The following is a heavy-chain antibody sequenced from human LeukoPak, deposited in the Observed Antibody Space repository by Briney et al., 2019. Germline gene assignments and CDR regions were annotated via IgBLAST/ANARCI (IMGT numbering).Heavy chain of an antibody. CDR2: ISSSSSTI. V-gene: IGHV3-48*04. Sequence: GGSLRLSCAASGFTFSSYSMNWVRQAPGKGLEWVSYISSSSSTIYYADSVKGRVTISRDNAKNSLYLQMNSLRAEDTAVYYCARERPGSASAFDSWGQGTLVTVSS. J-gene: IGHJ4*02. D-gene: IGHD6-25*01. CDR3: ARERPGSASAFDS. CDR1: GFTFSSYS.